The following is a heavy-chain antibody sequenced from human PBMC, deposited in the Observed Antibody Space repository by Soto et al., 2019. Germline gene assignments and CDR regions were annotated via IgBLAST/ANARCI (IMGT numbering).Heavy chain of an antibody. J-gene: IGHJ1*01. D-gene: IGHD1-26*01. V-gene: IGHV4-30-4*01. CDR2: ISYSGSP. CDR3: ARAWDF. CDR1: GVSVSRDYQ. Sequence: TLSLTCTVSGVSVSRDYQWIWIRQPPGKGLEWIGHISYSGSPYYHPSLRSRLSISVDTSKNQFSLKVKSVTAADTAVYYCARAWDFWGQGTLVTVSS.